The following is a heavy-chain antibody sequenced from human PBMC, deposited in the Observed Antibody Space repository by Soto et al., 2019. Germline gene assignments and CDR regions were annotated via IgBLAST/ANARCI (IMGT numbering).Heavy chain of an antibody. CDR3: ARGDTMVRGVHYYYYGMDV. CDR2: IIPIFGTA. CDR1: GGTFSSYA. D-gene: IGHD3-10*01. J-gene: IGHJ6*02. Sequence: QVQLVQSGAEVKKPGSSVKVSCKASGGTFSSYAISWVRQAPGQGLEWMGGIIPIFGTANYAQKFQGRVTITADESTSTAYMELSSLRSEDTAVYYCARGDTMVRGVHYYYYGMDVWGQGTTVTVSS. V-gene: IGHV1-69*01.